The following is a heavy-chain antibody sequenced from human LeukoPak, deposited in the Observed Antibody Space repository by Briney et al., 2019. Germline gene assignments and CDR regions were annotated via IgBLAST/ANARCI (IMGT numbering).Heavy chain of an antibody. CDR1: GYXFSNFG. V-gene: IGHV1-18*01. CDR3: ARDGTSTDDY. Sequence: ASVKVSCKASGYXFSNFGISWVRQAPGQGLEWMGWISGNNDNPNYGQKFQGRFTVTTDSSTSTTYMELRNLRSDDTAVYYCARDGTSTDDYWGQGTLVTVSS. D-gene: IGHD1-26*01. CDR2: ISGNNDNP. J-gene: IGHJ4*02.